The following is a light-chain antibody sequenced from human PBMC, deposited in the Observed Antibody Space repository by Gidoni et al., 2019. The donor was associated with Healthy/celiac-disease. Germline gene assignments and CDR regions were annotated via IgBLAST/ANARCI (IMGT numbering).Light chain of an antibody. CDR3: QQYKSYST. Sequence: DIQMTQSPSTLSASVGARVTITCRASQSISSWLAWYQQKPGKAPKLLIYKASSLESGVPSRFSGSGSGTEFTLTISSLQPDDFATYYCQQYKSYSTFGQXTKVEIK. CDR2: KAS. CDR1: QSISSW. V-gene: IGKV1-5*03. J-gene: IGKJ1*01.